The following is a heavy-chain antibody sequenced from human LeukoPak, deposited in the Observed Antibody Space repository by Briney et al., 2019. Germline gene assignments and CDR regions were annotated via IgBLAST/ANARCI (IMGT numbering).Heavy chain of an antibody. CDR2: ISRTSTYM. D-gene: IGHD6-6*01. V-gene: IGHV3-21*01. CDR1: GFTFSSYS. Sequence: PGGSLRLSCAASGFTFSSYSMNWVRQAPGKGLEWVSSISRTSTYMYYADSVKGRFTISRDNAKNSLYLQMNNLRAEDTAVYFCVRDLEYSTSSVSGRSFDYWGQGTLVTVSS. CDR3: VRDLEYSTSSVSGRSFDY. J-gene: IGHJ4*02.